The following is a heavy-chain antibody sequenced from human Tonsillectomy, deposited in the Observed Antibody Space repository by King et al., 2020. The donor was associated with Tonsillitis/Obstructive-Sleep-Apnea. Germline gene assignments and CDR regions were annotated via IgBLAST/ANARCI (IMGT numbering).Heavy chain of an antibody. V-gene: IGHV3-53*01. CDR2: IYAAGST. J-gene: IGHJ5*02. Sequence: VQLVESGGGLIQPGESLRLSCAASGLNVMANYMTWVRQAPGKGLEWVSVIYAAGSTKYADSVTGRFTISRDYSKNTVDLHMKSLRDDDTAVYFCASGKTWLSTWGQGTLVTVSS. CDR1: GLNVMANY. CDR3: ASGKTWLST. D-gene: IGHD5-24*01.